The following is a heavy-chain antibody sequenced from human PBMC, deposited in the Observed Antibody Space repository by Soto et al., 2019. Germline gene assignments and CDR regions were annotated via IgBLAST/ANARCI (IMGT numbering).Heavy chain of an antibody. D-gene: IGHD2-21*01. J-gene: IGHJ4*02. CDR1: GVSISSGGYY. CDR3: ARQRGGGCYRNYFDY. CDR2: ISYSGNT. V-gene: IGHV4-31*03. Sequence: QVQLQESGPGLVKPSQTLSLTCTVSGVSISSGGYYWSWIRQHPGKGLEWIGYISYSGNTYYNPSLKSRVIISVDTSQNQFSLKLSSVTAADTAVYYCARQRGGGCYRNYFDYWGQGTPVTVSS.